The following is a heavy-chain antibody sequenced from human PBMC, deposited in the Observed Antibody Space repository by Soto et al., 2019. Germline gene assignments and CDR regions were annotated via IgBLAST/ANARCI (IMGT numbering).Heavy chain of an antibody. CDR1: GGSISSYY. D-gene: IGHD3-3*01. J-gene: IGHJ6*02. Sequence: PSETLSLTCTVSGGSISSYYWSWIRQPPGKGLGWIGYMYYSGSTNYNPSLKSRVTISVDTSKNQFSLKLSSVTAADTAVYYCARGFYDFWSGYPTLYCYYGMDVWGQGTTVTVSS. CDR2: MYYSGST. CDR3: ARGFYDFWSGYPTLYCYYGMDV. V-gene: IGHV4-59*08.